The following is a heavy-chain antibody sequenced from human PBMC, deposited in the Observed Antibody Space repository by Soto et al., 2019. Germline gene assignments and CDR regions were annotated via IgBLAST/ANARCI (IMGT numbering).Heavy chain of an antibody. CDR3: ARVLIRFLEWLSNSHDY. CDR1: GYTFTSYG. Sequence: QVQLVQSGAEVKKPGASVKVSCKASGYTFTSYGISWVRQAPGQGLEWMGWISAYNGNTNYAQKLQGRVTMTTDTSTSTAYMELRSLRSDDTAVYYCARVLIRFLEWLSNSHDYWGQGTLVTVSS. J-gene: IGHJ4*02. D-gene: IGHD3-3*01. CDR2: ISAYNGNT. V-gene: IGHV1-18*01.